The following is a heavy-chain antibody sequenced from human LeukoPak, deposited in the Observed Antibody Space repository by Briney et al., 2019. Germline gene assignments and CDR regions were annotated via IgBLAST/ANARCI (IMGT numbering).Heavy chain of an antibody. D-gene: IGHD3-10*01. CDR1: GFTVSSNY. J-gene: IGHJ4*02. CDR3: AREGPMLRGVIGGKIDY. CDR2: IYRGSST. V-gene: IGHV3-66*01. Sequence: GGSLRLSCAASGFTVSSNYMSWVRQAPGKGLEWVSVIYRGSSTHYADSVKGRFTISRDNSKNTLYLQMNSLRAEDTAIYYCAREGPMLRGVIGGKIDYWGQGTLVTVSS.